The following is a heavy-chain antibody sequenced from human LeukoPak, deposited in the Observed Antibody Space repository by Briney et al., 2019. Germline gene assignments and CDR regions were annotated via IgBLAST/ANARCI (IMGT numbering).Heavy chain of an antibody. CDR2: INQSGST. CDR1: GGSCSGYY. Sequence: SETLSLTCAVYGGSCSGYYWSWIRQPPGKGLEGIGEINQSGSTKYNQSLERRVTISLDTSKNQFSLRLRSVTAADTAVYYCARPYYASGSYYNGVSYYYMDVWGKGTTVTISS. V-gene: IGHV4-34*01. D-gene: IGHD3-10*01. CDR3: ARPYYASGSYYNGVSYYYMDV. J-gene: IGHJ6*03.